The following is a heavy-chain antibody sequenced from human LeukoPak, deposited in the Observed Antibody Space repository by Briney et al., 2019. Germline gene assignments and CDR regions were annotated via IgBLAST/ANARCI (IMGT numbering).Heavy chain of an antibody. J-gene: IGHJ6*02. CDR1: GGSISSGGYY. Sequence: PSETLSLTCTVSGGSISSGGYYWSWIRQHPGKGLEWIGYIYYSGSTYYNPSLKSRVTISVDTSKNQFSLKLSSVTAGDTAVYYCARDAGTHGFGPKYYYGMDVWGQGTTVTVSS. CDR2: IYYSGST. CDR3: ARDAGTHGFGPKYYYGMDV. V-gene: IGHV4-31*03. D-gene: IGHD3-10*01.